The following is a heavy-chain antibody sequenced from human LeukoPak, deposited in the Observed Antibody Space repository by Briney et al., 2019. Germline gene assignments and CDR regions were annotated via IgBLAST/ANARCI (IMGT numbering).Heavy chain of an antibody. Sequence: GGSLRLSCAASGFTFSSYAMSWVRQAPGKGLEWVSAISGSGGSTYYADSVKVRFTISRDNSKNTLYLQMNSLRAEDTAVYYCGAAMVSRSFQHWGQGTLVTLSS. V-gene: IGHV3-23*01. CDR3: GAAMVSRSFQH. D-gene: IGHD5-18*01. CDR1: GFTFSSYA. J-gene: IGHJ1*01. CDR2: ISGSGGST.